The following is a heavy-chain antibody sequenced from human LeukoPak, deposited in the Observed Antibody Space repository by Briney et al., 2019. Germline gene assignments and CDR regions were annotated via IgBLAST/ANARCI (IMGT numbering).Heavy chain of an antibody. J-gene: IGHJ4*02. CDR2: ISDIGSI. CDR1: GGSISSYY. Sequence: SETLSLTCTVSGGSISSYYWSWIRQPPGKGLEWIAYISDIGSINYNPSLKSRVTISLDTSKNQFSLKLSSVTAADTAVYYCAGHHPRNTIDFWGQGTLVTVSS. V-gene: IGHV4-59*08. D-gene: IGHD3-10*01. CDR3: AGHHPRNTIDF.